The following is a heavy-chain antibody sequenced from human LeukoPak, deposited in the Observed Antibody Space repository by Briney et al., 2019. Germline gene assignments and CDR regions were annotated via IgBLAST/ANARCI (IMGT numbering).Heavy chain of an antibody. CDR3: ASGYCSSTSCPYFDY. V-gene: IGHV1-69*05. J-gene: IGHJ4*02. CDR1: GGTFSSYA. D-gene: IGHD2-2*03. CDR2: IIPIFGTA. Sequence: VTSVKVSCKASGGTFSSYAISWVRQAPGQGLEWMGGIIPIFGTANYAQKFQGRVTMTRDTSISTAYMELSRLRSDDTAVYYCASGYCSSTSCPYFDYWGQGTLVTVSS.